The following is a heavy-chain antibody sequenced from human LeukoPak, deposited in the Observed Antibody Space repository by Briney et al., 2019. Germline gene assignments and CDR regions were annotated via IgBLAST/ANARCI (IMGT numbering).Heavy chain of an antibody. CDR2: ISYDGSNK. V-gene: IGHV3-30-3*01. CDR1: GFTFSSYA. CDR3: ARGGYSGSYPDWFDP. D-gene: IGHD1-26*01. J-gene: IGHJ5*02. Sequence: RSLRLSCAASGFTFSSYAMHWVRQAPGKGLEWVAVISYDGSNKYYADSVKGRFTISRDNSKNTLYLQMNSLRAEDTAVYYCARGGYSGSYPDWFDPWGQGTLVTVSS.